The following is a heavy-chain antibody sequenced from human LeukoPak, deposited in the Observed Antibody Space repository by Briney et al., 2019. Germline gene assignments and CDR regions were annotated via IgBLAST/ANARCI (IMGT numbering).Heavy chain of an antibody. Sequence: ASVKVSCKASGYTFTSYDINWVRQATGQGLEWMGWMNPNSGNTGYAQKFQGRVTITRNTSISTAYMELSSLRSEDTAVYYCAVWVPAAIHYYYYGMDVWGQGTTVTVSS. CDR3: AVWVPAAIHYYYYGMDV. CDR1: GYTFTSYD. CDR2: MNPNSGNT. D-gene: IGHD2-2*01. J-gene: IGHJ6*02. V-gene: IGHV1-8*01.